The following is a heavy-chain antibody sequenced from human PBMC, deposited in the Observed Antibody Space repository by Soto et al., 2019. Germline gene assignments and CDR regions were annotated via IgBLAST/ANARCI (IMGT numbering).Heavy chain of an antibody. Sequence: PSETLSLTCTVSGGSVNSDSHYWSWIRQPPGKGLEWIGHMFYSGSTNYNPSLKSRVTISGDTSKNQFSLKLRSVTAADTAVYYCARLVRSIHFDYWGQGTPVTVSS. CDR3: ARLVRSIHFDY. CDR2: MFYSGST. J-gene: IGHJ4*02. CDR1: GGSVNSDSHY. D-gene: IGHD2-8*02. V-gene: IGHV4-61*01.